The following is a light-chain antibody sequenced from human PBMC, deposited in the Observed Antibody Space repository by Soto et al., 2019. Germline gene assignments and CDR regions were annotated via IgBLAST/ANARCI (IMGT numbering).Light chain of an antibody. CDR2: GAS. J-gene: IGKJ5*01. CDR1: QSVGNS. CDR3: QQYTGPPTT. Sequence: VVMTQSKGTLSVSPGEGVTLSCRASQSVGNSLAWYQQKPGQAPRLLIFGASTRAAGIPDRFSGSGSGTDFTLTITRLEPEDSAVYFCQQYTGPPTTFGQGTRLEI. V-gene: IGKV3-20*01.